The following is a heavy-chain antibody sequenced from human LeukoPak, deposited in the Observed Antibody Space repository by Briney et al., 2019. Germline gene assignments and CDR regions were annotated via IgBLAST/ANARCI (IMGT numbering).Heavy chain of an antibody. V-gene: IGHV3-30-3*01. J-gene: IGHJ4*02. CDR2: ISYDGSNK. CDR3: ARSVDIVATFDY. Sequence: GRSLGLSCAASGFTFSSYAMHWVRQAPGKGLEWVAVISYDGSNKYYADSVKGRFTISRDNSKNTLYLQMNSLRAEDTAVYYCARSVDIVATFDYWGQGTLVTVSS. CDR1: GFTFSSYA. D-gene: IGHD5-12*01.